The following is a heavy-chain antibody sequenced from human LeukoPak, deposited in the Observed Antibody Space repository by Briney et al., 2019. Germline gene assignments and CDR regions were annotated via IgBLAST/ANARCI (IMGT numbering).Heavy chain of an antibody. Sequence: SVKVSCKASGGTFSSYAISWVRQAPGQGLEWMGRIIPILGIANYAQKFRGRVTITADKSTSTAYMELSSLRSEDTAVYYCARSGGYCSGGSCYPGDYWGQGTLVTVSS. CDR3: ARSGGYCSGGSCYPGDY. V-gene: IGHV1-69*04. D-gene: IGHD2-15*01. J-gene: IGHJ4*02. CDR1: GGTFSSYA. CDR2: IIPILGIA.